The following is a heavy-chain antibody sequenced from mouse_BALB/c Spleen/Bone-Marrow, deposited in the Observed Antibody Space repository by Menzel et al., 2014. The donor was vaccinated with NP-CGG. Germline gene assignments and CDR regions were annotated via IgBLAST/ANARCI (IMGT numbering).Heavy chain of an antibody. CDR1: GFNIKDTY. CDR2: IDPANGYT. J-gene: IGHJ4*01. CDR3: ASKKNYYAMDY. Sequence: EVQLQQSGAELVKPGASVKLSCTASGFNIKDTYMHWVKQRPEQGLEWIGRIDPANGYTNYAPKFPGKATITADTSSNTAYLQLSSLTSEDTAVYYCASKKNYYAMDYWGQGTSVTVSS. V-gene: IGHV14-3*02.